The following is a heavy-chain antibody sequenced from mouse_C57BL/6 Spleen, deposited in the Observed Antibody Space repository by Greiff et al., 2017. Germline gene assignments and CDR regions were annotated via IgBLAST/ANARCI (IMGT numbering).Heavy chain of an antibody. V-gene: IGHV1-82*01. J-gene: IGHJ2*01. D-gene: IGHD1-1*01. CDR2: IYPGDGDT. CDR3: ARKGKYYGSSYFDD. Sequence: VQLKESGPELVKPGASVKISCKASGYAFSSSWMNWVKQRPGKGLEWIGRIYPGDGDTNYNGKFKGKATLTADKSSSTAYMQLSSLTSEDSAVYFCARKGKYYGSSYFDDWGQGTTLTVSS. CDR1: GYAFSSSW.